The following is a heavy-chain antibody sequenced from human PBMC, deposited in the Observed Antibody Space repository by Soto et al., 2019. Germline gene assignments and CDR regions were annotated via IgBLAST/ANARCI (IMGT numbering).Heavy chain of an antibody. V-gene: IGHV4-59*01. Sequence: QVQLQESGPGLVKPSETLSLTCTVSGVSISSYYWSWIRQPPGKGLEWIGYMYNTGSTVYNPSVKSRVTIAVDTSKSQFSLKLNAVTAADTAVYYCARDLWSYCGTECYPLDVWGQGTTVTVSS. J-gene: IGHJ6*02. D-gene: IGHD2-21*01. CDR2: MYNTGST. CDR1: GVSISSYY. CDR3: ARDLWSYCGTECYPLDV.